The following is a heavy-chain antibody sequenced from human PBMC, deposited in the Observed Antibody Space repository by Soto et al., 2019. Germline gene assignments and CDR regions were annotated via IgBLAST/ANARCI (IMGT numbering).Heavy chain of an antibody. D-gene: IGHD1-26*01. V-gene: IGHV4-39*01. Sequence: PSETLSLTCTVSGGSISSSSYYWGWIRQPPGKGLEWIGSIYYSGSTYYKPSLKSRVTISVDTSKNQFSLKLSSVTAADTAVYYCARPSGLWELPGSWFDPWGQGTLVTVSS. CDR1: GGSISSSSYY. CDR3: ARPSGLWELPGSWFDP. CDR2: IYYSGST. J-gene: IGHJ5*02.